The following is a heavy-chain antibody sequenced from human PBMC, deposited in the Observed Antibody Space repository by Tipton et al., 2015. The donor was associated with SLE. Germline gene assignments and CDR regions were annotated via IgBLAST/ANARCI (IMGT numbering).Heavy chain of an antibody. CDR3: ARSPWYSSSPSEY. D-gene: IGHD6-13*01. V-gene: IGHV4-38-2*01. Sequence: GLVKPSETLSLTCVVSGYSISSGYYWGWIRQPPGRGLEWIGYIYYSGSTYYNPSLKSRVTISVDTSKNQFSLKLSSVTAADTAVYYCARSPWYSSSPSEYWGQGTLVTVSS. CDR2: IYYSGST. CDR1: GYSISSGYY. J-gene: IGHJ4*02.